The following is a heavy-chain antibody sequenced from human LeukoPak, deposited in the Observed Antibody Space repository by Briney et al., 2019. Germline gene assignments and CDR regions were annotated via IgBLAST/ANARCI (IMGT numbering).Heavy chain of an antibody. CDR1: GFTFSSYA. J-gene: IGHJ4*02. CDR2: ISYDGSNK. V-gene: IGHV3-30-3*01. Sequence: RSGGSLRLSCAASGFTFSSYAMHWVRQAPGKGLEWVAVISYDGSNKYYADSVKGRFTISRDNSKNTLYLQMNSLRAEDTAVYYCARGLVVAGNIWGQGTLVTVSS. D-gene: IGHD6-19*01. CDR3: ARGLVVAGNI.